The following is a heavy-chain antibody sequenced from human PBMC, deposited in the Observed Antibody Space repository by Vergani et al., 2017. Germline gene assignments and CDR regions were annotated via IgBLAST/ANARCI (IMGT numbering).Heavy chain of an antibody. J-gene: IGHJ6*02. CDR1: GGSISSYY. Sequence: QVQLQESGPGLVKPSETLFLTCTVSGGSISSYYWSWIRQPPGKGLEWIGYIYYSGSTNYNPSLKSRVTISVDTSKNQFSLKLSSVTAADTAVYYCARVGHWNDLVFYYYYGMDVWGQGTTVTVSS. CDR3: ARVGHWNDLVFYYYYGMDV. CDR2: IYYSGST. D-gene: IGHD1-1*01. V-gene: IGHV4-59*01.